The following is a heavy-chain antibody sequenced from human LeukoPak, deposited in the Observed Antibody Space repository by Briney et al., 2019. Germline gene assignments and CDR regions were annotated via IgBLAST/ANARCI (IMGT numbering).Heavy chain of an antibody. D-gene: IGHD3-22*01. CDR2: ISGSGGSA. V-gene: IGHV3-23*01. Sequence: GGSLRLSCAASGFTFSSYAMTWVRQAPGKGLEWVSGISGSGGSAYYADSVKGRFTISRDNSKNTLYLQMSSLRVEDTAVYYCAKEAYDSSGYHYDYWGQGTLVTVSS. J-gene: IGHJ4*02. CDR1: GFTFSSYA. CDR3: AKEAYDSSGYHYDY.